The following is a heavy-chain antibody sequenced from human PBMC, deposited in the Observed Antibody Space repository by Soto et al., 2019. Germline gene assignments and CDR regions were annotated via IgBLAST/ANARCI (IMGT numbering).Heavy chain of an antibody. J-gene: IGHJ6*01. CDR2: ISWDGGST. Sequence: GGSLRLSCAASGFTFDDYTMHWVRQAPGKGLEWVSLISWDGGSTSYADSVKGRVTISRDNSKNSLYLQMNSLRTEDTALYHCAKDVTASGDYGMDVWGQGTTVTVS. CDR1: GFTFDDYT. V-gene: IGHV3-43*01. D-gene: IGHD5-18*01. CDR3: AKDVTASGDYGMDV.